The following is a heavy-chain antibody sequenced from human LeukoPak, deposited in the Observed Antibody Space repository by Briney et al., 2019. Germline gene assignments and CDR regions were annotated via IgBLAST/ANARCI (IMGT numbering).Heavy chain of an antibody. V-gene: IGHV3-74*03. CDR3: AREGRVSGYDFDC. CDR2: INSDGSSI. J-gene: IGHJ4*02. CDR1: GFTFSSYW. D-gene: IGHD5-12*01. Sequence: PGGTLRLSCAASGFTFSSYWMHWVRHAPGQGLVWVSRINSDGSSITYADSVKGRFTISRDNAKNTLYLQMNSLRVEDTAVYYCAREGRVSGYDFDCWGQGTLVTVSS.